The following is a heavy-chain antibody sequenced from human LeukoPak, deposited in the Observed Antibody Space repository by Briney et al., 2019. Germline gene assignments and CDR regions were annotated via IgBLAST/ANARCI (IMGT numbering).Heavy chain of an antibody. V-gene: IGHV1-2*02. CDR1: GYTFTGYY. Sequence: ASVKVSCKASGYTFTGYYMQWVRQAPGQGLEWMGWINPNSGGANYAQKFQGRVTMTRDTSISTAYMELSRLRSDDTAVYYCANLGYCSGGSCYSGLGDYWGQGTLVTVSS. J-gene: IGHJ4*02. CDR3: ANLGYCSGGSCYSGLGDY. D-gene: IGHD2-15*01. CDR2: INPNSGGA.